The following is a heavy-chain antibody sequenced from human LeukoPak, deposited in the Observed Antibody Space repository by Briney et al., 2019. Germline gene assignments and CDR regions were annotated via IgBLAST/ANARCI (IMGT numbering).Heavy chain of an antibody. Sequence: GGSLRLSCAASGFAFSTYWMSWVRQAPGKGLEWVANIKQDGSDKYYVDSVKGRFTISRDNAKNSLYLQMNSLRAEDTAVYYCTDYFDYWGQGTLVTVSS. J-gene: IGHJ4*02. CDR1: GFAFSTYW. CDR2: IKQDGSDK. V-gene: IGHV3-7*01. CDR3: TDYFDY.